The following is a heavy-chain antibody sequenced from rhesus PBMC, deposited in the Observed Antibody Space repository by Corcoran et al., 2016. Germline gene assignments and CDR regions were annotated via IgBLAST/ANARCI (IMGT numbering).Heavy chain of an antibody. Sequence: EVQLVETGGGLVQPGGSLKLSCAASGFTFSSYGMSWVRQALGKGLEWVSAINGGGGRTYNASSVKGRFTISGDNSKNTLSLRMNSLRAEDTAVYYCAKHSWNNYYFDYWGQGVLLTVSS. J-gene: IGHJ4*01. CDR1: GFTFSSYG. D-gene: IGHD1-20*01. CDR2: INGGGGRT. CDR3: AKHSWNNYYFDY. V-gene: IGHV3S5*01.